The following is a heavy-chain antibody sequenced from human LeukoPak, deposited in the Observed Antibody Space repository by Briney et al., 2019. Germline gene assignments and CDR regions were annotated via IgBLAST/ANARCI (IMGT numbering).Heavy chain of an antibody. D-gene: IGHD2-15*01. CDR2: IFYLGST. CDR1: GGSISSGNFY. J-gene: IGHJ5*02. V-gene: IGHV4-30-4*01. CDR3: AAQDVNWFDP. Sequence: PSETLSLTCTVSGGSISSGNFYWSWIRQPPGKGLEWIGYIFYLGSTYYNLSLKSRVTMSVDTSKNQFSLKLSSVTAADTAVYYCAAQDVNWFDPWGQGTLVTVSS.